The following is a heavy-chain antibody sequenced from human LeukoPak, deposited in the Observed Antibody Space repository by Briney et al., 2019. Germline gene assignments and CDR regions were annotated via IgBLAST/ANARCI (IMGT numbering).Heavy chain of an antibody. Sequence: GGSLRLSCAASGFTFDDYSMHWVRQAPGKGLEWVAGISWNSGSIGYAESVKGRFTISRDNAKNSLYLQMNSLRAEDTALYYCAKDLYFDILTGYFDYWGQGNLVTVSS. D-gene: IGHD3-9*01. J-gene: IGHJ4*02. CDR1: GFTFDDYS. CDR3: AKDLYFDILTGYFDY. CDR2: ISWNSGSI. V-gene: IGHV3-9*01.